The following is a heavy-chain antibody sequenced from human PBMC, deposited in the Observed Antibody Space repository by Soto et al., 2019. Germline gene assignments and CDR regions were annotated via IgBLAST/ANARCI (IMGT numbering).Heavy chain of an antibody. CDR1: GDSVSSNSAA. CDR3: ARAGIQLWSPYYYYCGMDV. J-gene: IGHJ6*02. V-gene: IGHV6-1*01. D-gene: IGHD5-18*01. CDR2: TYYRSKWYN. Sequence: SQTLSLTCAISGDSVSSNSAAWNWIRQSPSRGLEWLGRTYYRSKWYNDYAVSVKSRITINPDTSKNQFSLQLNSVTPEDTAVYYCARAGIQLWSPYYYYCGMDVWGQGTTVTVSS.